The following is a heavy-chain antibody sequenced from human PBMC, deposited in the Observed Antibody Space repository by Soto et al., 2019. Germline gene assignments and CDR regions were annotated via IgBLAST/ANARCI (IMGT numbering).Heavy chain of an antibody. V-gene: IGHV3-21*01. J-gene: IGHJ4*02. CDR3: ARAPQYSWSFDY. CDR2: ISSSSSYI. D-gene: IGHD5-18*01. Sequence: EVQLVESGGGLVKPGGSLRLSCAASGFTFSSYSMNWVRQAPGKGLEWVSSISSSSSYIYYAYSVKGRFTISRDNAKNSLYLQMNSLRAEDTAVYYCARAPQYSWSFDYWGQGTLVTVSS. CDR1: GFTFSSYS.